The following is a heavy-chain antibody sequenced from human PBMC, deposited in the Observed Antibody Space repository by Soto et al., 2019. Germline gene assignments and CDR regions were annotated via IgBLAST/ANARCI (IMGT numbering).Heavy chain of an antibody. CDR1: GFSVSSKY. CDR2: IQSGGTT. Sequence: EVQLVESGGDLVQPGGSLRLSCAASGFSVSSKYMSWVRQAPGKGLEWVSLIQSGGTTYYAGSVKGRFTISRDYSENTLFLQMNRLGVEDTSVYDCTRVDDHFNGPRYYGVHMDVWSKGATV. CDR3: TRVDDHFNGPRYYGVHMDV. J-gene: IGHJ6*03. D-gene: IGHD2-8*01. V-gene: IGHV3-66*01.